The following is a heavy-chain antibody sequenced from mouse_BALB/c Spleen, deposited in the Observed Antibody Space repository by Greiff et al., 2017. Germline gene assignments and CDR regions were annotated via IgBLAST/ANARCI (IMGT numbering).Heavy chain of an antibody. D-gene: IGHD1-1*01. CDR2: ILPGSGST. J-gene: IGHJ4*01. CDR3: ARGSTYYAMDY. V-gene: IGHV1-9*01. CDR1: GYTFSSYW. Sequence: QVQLQQSGAELMKPGASVKISCKATGYTFSSYWIEWVKQRPGHGLEWSGEILPGSGSTNYNEKFKGKATFTADTSSNTAYMQLSSLTSEDSAVYYCARGSTYYAMDYWGQGTSVTVSS.